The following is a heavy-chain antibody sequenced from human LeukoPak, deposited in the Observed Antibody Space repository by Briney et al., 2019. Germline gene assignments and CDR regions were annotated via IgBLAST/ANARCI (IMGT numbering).Heavy chain of an antibody. CDR3: ARDTGAYYYYMDV. D-gene: IGHD7-27*01. V-gene: IGHV1-24*01. Sequence: FQGRVTMTEDTSTDTAYMELSRLRSDDTAVYYCARDTGAYYYYMDVWGKGTTVTVSS. J-gene: IGHJ6*03.